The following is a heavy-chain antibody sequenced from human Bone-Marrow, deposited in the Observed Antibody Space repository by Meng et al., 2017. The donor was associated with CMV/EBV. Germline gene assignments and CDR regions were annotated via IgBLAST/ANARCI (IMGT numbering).Heavy chain of an antibody. J-gene: IGHJ3*01. V-gene: IGHV5-51*01. CDR1: GYIFDNDY. CDR2: IYPRASDI. Sequence: GESLKISCRTSGYIFDNDYIAWVRQMPGRGLECMGVIYPRASDIRYTPSFQGQVTISVDKSITTAYLQWSSLKAPDTAMYYCARHDDSYGYPGTDAFDVWGQGTVVTVSS. CDR3: ARHDDSYGYPGTDAFDV. D-gene: IGHD3-22*01.